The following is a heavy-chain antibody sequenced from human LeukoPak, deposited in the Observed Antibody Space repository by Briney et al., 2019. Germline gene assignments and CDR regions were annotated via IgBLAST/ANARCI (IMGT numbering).Heavy chain of an antibody. V-gene: IGHV4-4*07. J-gene: IGHJ4*02. Sequence: SETLSLTCTVSGGSISSYYWSWIRQPAGKGLEWIGRIYTSGSTNYNPSLKSRVTMSVDTSKNQFSLKLSSVTAADTAVYYCARPQYYYDSNGYYSLYYFDYWGQGTVVTVSS. D-gene: IGHD3-22*01. CDR3: ARPQYYYDSNGYYSLYYFDY. CDR2: IYTSGST. CDR1: GGSISSYY.